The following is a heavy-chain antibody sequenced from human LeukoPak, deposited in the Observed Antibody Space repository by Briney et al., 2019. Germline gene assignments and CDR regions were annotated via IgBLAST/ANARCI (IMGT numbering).Heavy chain of an antibody. Sequence: SETLSLTCTVSGGSISSSSYYWSWIRQPPGKGLEWIGEINHSGSTNYNPSLKSRVTISVDTSKSQFSLKLSSVTAADTAVYYCARIRWDTAMVYYFDYWGQGTLVTVSS. D-gene: IGHD5-18*01. V-gene: IGHV4-39*07. CDR2: INHSGST. J-gene: IGHJ4*02. CDR3: ARIRWDTAMVYYFDY. CDR1: GGSISSSSYY.